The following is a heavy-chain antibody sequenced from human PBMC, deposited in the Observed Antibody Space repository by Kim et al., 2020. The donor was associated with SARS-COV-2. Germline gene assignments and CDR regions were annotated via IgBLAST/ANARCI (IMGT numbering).Heavy chain of an antibody. CDR1: GFTFADYP. J-gene: IGHJ4*01. CDR2: IKRRPYHVTP. Sequence: SLRLSCRGSGFTFADYPLTWVRQAPGKGLEWVALIKRRPYHVTPEYAASVEGRFTISSDDSKSTAYLEMNSLKTDDTAVYFCTRGTVTQCSYFDSWG. V-gene: IGHV3-49*04. CDR3: TRGTVTQCSYFDS. D-gene: IGHD4-17*01.